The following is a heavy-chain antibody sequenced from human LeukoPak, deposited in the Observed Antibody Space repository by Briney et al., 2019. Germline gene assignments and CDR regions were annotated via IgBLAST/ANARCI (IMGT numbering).Heavy chain of an antibody. J-gene: IGHJ3*02. CDR3: ARDSGMVYAIGDAFDI. CDR2: IYYSGST. Sequence: SETLSLTCTVSGGSISSYYWSWIRQPPGKGLEWIGYIYYSGSTYYNPSLKSRVTISVDRSKNQFSLKLSSVTAADTAVYYCARDSGMVYAIGDAFDIWGQGTMVTVSS. D-gene: IGHD2-8*01. V-gene: IGHV4-59*12. CDR1: GGSISSYY.